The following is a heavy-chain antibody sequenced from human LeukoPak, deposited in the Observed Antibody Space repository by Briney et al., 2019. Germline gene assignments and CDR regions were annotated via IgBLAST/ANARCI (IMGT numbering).Heavy chain of an antibody. V-gene: IGHV6-1*01. CDR1: CATSANSVSGNSAP. Sequence: SQTLSLTCAISCATSANSVSGNSAPKNCIRQSPSRGLEWLGRTYYRSKWYNDYAVSVKSRITINPDTSKNQFSLQLNSVTPEDTAVYYCAGEGAGTTYFDYWGQGTLVTVSS. CDR3: AGEGAGTTYFDY. CDR2: TYYRSKWYN. D-gene: IGHD1-1*01. J-gene: IGHJ4*02.